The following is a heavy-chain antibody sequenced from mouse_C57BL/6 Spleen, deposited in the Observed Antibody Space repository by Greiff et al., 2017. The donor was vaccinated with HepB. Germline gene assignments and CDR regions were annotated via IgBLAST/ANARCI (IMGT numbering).Heavy chain of an antibody. J-gene: IGHJ3*01. CDR2: INPSNGGT. D-gene: IGHD2-4*01. CDR1: GYTFTSYW. Sequence: QVQLQQPGTELVKPGASVKLSCKASGYTFTSYWMHWVKQRPGQGLEWIGNINPSNGGTNYNEKFKSKATLTVDKSSITDYMQLSSLTSEDSAVYYCARSRSSYDYDGAYWGQGTLVTVSA. V-gene: IGHV1-53*01. CDR3: ARSRSSYDYDGAY.